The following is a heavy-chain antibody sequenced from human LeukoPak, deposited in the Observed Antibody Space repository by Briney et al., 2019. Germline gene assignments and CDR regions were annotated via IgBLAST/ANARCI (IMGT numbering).Heavy chain of an antibody. CDR1: GFTFDDYA. J-gene: IGHJ4*02. CDR3: AKDIDSGFSGTPCYFDY. CDR2: ISWNSGSI. D-gene: IGHD2/OR15-2a*01. V-gene: IGHV3-9*03. Sequence: GGSLRLSCAASGFTFDDYAMHWVRQAPGEGLEWFSGISWNSGSIGYADSVKGRFTISRDNAKNSLYLQMNSLRAEDMALYYCAKDIDSGFSGTPCYFDYWGQGTLVTVSS.